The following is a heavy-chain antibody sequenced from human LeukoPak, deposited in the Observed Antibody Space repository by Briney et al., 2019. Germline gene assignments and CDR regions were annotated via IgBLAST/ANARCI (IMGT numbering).Heavy chain of an antibody. Sequence: GGSLRLSCAASGFTFIDYDMHWVRQVIGKGLEWVSAIKGRFTISRENAESSLYLQTNSLRAEDTAVYYCARGGIQVSGIDEFDYWGQGTLVTVSS. D-gene: IGHD6-19*01. CDR3: ARGGIQVSGIDEFDY. CDR2: I. V-gene: IGHV3-13*01. CDR1: GFTFIDYD. J-gene: IGHJ4*02.